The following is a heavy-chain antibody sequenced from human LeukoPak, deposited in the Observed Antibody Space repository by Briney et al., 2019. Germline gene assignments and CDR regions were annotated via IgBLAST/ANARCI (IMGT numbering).Heavy chain of an antibody. D-gene: IGHD2-15*01. Sequence: SETLSLTCTVSGDSINTYYWSWIRQPAGEGLEWIGRIYSSGSTNYNPSLKSRVTMSVETSKNQFSLKLNSMTAADTAIYYCARDGGGYYYHYMDVWGKRTTVTVSS. CDR1: GDSINTYY. CDR2: IYSSGST. CDR3: ARDGGGYYYHYMDV. V-gene: IGHV4-4*07. J-gene: IGHJ6*03.